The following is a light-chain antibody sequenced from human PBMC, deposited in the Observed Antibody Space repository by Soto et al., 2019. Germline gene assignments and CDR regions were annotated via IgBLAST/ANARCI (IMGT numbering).Light chain of an antibody. CDR2: EVS. Sequence: QSVLTQPASVSGSPGQSITISCTGTSSDVGGYNYVSWYQQHPGKAPKLMIYEVSNRPSGVSNRFSGSKSGNTASLTISGLQAEEEADYYCSSYRSSSNVFGSGTKVTV. CDR3: SSYRSSSNV. V-gene: IGLV2-14*01. CDR1: SSDVGGYNY. J-gene: IGLJ6*01.